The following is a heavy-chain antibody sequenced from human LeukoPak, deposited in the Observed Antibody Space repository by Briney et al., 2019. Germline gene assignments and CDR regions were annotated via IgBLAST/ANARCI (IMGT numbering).Heavy chain of an antibody. J-gene: IGHJ4*02. CDR2: INPNSGGT. Sequence: ASVKVSCKASGYTFTGYYMHWVRQAPGQGLEWMGWINPNSGGTNYAQKFQGRVTMTRDTSISTAYMELSRLRSDDTAVYYCARGAYYYDSRSYYGSAYWGQGTLVTVSS. D-gene: IGHD3-10*01. CDR1: GYTFTGYY. V-gene: IGHV1-2*02. CDR3: ARGAYYYDSRSYYGSAY.